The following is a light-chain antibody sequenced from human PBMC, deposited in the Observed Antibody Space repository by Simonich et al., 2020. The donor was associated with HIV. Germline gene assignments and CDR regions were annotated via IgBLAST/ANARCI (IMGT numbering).Light chain of an antibody. CDR2: DVN. CDR3: SSYTSSSTLV. Sequence: QSALTQPASVSGSPGQSITISCTGTSSDVVGYTYVSWYQQHPGKAPKLMIYDVNKRPSGFSNRFSGSKSGNTASLTISGLQAEDEADYYCSSYTSSSTLVFGGGTKLTVL. J-gene: IGLJ3*02. V-gene: IGLV2-14*01. CDR1: SSDVVGYTY.